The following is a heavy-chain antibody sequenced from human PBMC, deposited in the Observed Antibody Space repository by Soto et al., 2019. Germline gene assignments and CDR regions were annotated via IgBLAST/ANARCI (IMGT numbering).Heavy chain of an antibody. CDR2: IYYSGST. J-gene: IGHJ2*01. V-gene: IGHV4-39*01. Sequence: SISSSTYYWGWIRQPPGKGLEWIVSIYYSGSTYYNPSLKSRVTISVDTSKNQFSLKLTSVTAADTAVYYFARPGNIVGCCWWYFDLWGRGTLVTVSS. CDR3: ARPGNIVGCCWWYFDL. D-gene: IGHD2-15*01. CDR1: SISSSTYY.